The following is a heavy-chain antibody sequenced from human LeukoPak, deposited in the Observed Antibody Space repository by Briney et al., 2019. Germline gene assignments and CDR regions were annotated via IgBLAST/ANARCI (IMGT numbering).Heavy chain of an antibody. CDR1: GFTFSSYA. J-gene: IGHJ4*02. D-gene: IGHD5-18*01. V-gene: IGHV3-64D*06. Sequence: GGSLRLSCSASGFTFSSYAMHWVRQAPGKGLEYVSVISSNGGHTYYADSVKGRFTISRDNSKNTLYLQMSSLRAEDTAVYYCVKDGYSYGTGYFDYWGQGTLVTVSS. CDR3: VKDGYSYGTGYFDY. CDR2: ISSNGGHT.